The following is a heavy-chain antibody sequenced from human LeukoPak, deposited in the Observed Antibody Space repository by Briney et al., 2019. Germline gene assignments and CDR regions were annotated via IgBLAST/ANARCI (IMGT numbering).Heavy chain of an antibody. J-gene: IGHJ3*01. D-gene: IGHD2-21*02. CDR1: DDSMKTFY. CDR3: ARGYCVGNTCYSGAFDL. CDR2: IHFSGGN. V-gene: IGHV4-59*01. Sequence: SETLSLTCTVSDDSMKTFYWSWIRQAPGKGLGWIGYIHFSGGNNYNPSLKGRLTISLDTSKNQFSLKLTSVTAADTALYYCARGYCVGNTCYSGAFDLWGQGTAVTVSS.